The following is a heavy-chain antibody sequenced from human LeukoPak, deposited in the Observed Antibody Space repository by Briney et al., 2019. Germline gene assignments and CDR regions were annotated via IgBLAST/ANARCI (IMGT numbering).Heavy chain of an antibody. CDR1: GYTFTTHG. J-gene: IGHJ4*02. D-gene: IGHD1-26*01. CDR3: ARVKARSGSYSLDY. Sequence: VASVKVSCKASGYTFTTHGISWVRQAPGQGLEWMGWISAHNGDTNYAQRLQGRVTMTTDTSTSTAYMELRSLRSDDTAVYYCARVKARSGSYSLDYWGQGTLVTVSS. CDR2: ISAHNGDT. V-gene: IGHV1-18*01.